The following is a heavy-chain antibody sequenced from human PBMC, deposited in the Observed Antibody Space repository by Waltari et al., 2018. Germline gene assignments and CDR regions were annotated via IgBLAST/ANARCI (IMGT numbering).Heavy chain of an antibody. CDR1: GYSFTNYA. Sequence: QVQLVQSGAEVKKPGASVKVSCKASGYSFTNYAMHWVRQAPGQSLEWMGWINADDGNIKYSHKFQGRSIITRDTSASTAYIEVNSVNSEDTAVYYCARGYHKTAWIVDYWGQGTLVTVSS. V-gene: IGHV1-3*01. CDR2: INADDGNI. D-gene: IGHD2-2*01. J-gene: IGHJ4*02. CDR3: ARGYHKTAWIVDY.